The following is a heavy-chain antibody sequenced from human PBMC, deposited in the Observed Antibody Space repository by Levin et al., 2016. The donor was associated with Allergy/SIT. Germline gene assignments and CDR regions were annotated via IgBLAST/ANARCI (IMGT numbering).Heavy chain of an antibody. Sequence: ASVKVSCKASGYTFTSYDINWVRQATGQGLEWMGWMNPNSGGTNYAQKFQGRVTMTRDTSISTAYMELSRLRSDDTAVYYCARARDFDWLFDYWGQGTLVTVSS. D-gene: IGHD3-9*01. CDR3: ARARDFDWLFDY. J-gene: IGHJ4*02. CDR1: GYTFTSYD. CDR2: MNPNSGGT. V-gene: IGHV1-2*02.